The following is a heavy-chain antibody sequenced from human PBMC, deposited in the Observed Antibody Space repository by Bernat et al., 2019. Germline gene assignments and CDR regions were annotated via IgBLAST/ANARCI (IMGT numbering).Heavy chain of an antibody. Sequence: EVQLLESGGGLVQPGGSLRLSCAASGFIFSSYAMSWVRQAPGKGLEWVSGISGRGSSTYYADSMKGGFTISRDNSKNTLYLQMNSLRAEDTAVYYCAKDLAYGSGNYFDYWGQGTLVTVSS. V-gene: IGHV3-23*01. J-gene: IGHJ4*02. CDR2: ISGRGSST. CDR1: GFIFSSYA. D-gene: IGHD3-10*01. CDR3: AKDLAYGSGNYFDY.